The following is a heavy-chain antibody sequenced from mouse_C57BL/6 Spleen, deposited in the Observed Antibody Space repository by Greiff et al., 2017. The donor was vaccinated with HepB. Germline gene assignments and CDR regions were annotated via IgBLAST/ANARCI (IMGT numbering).Heavy chain of an antibody. Sequence: EVKLVESEGGLVQPGSSMKLSCTASGFTFSDYYMAWVRQVPEKGLEWVANINYDGSSTYYLDSLKSRFIISRDNAKNILYLQMSSLKSEDTATYYCARAYYGNYGYWGQGTTLTVSS. D-gene: IGHD2-10*01. CDR2: INYDGSST. CDR3: ARAYYGNYGY. CDR1: GFTFSDYY. V-gene: IGHV5-16*01. J-gene: IGHJ2*01.